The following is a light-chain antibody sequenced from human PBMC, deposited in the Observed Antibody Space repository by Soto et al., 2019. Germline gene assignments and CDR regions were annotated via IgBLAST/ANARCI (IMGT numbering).Light chain of an antibody. Sequence: EIVLTQSPGTLSLSPGERATLSCRATQSISSSYSAWYQQKPGQAPRLLMYAASSRATGIPDRFSGSGSGTDFTLTISRLEPEDFAVYYCQQYGSSPLYTFGQGTKLEI. CDR2: AAS. V-gene: IGKV3-20*01. J-gene: IGKJ2*01. CDR1: QSISSSY. CDR3: QQYGSSPLYT.